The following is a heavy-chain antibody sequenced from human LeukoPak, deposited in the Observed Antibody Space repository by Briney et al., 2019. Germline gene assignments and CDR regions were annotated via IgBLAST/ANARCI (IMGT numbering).Heavy chain of an antibody. CDR1: GGTFSSYA. Sequence: SVKVSCKASGGTFSSYAISWVRQSPGQGLEWMGRIIPIFGIANYAQKFQGRVTITADKSTSTAYMELSSLRSEDTAVYYCARALYTVPPLRRGRGWFDPWGQGTLVTVSS. J-gene: IGHJ5*02. D-gene: IGHD2-2*01. V-gene: IGHV1-69*04. CDR2: IIPIFGIA. CDR3: ARALYTVPPLRRGRGWFDP.